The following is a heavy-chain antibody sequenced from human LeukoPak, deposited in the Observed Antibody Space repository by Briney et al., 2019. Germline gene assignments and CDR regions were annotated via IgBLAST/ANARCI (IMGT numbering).Heavy chain of an antibody. J-gene: IGHJ4*02. Sequence: SGPALVKPTQTLTLTFTFSGSSLHASGMCVSWIRQPPGKALEWLALIDWDDDKYYSTSLKTRLTISKDTSKNQVVLTVTNMDLVDTGTYYCARTLYYSDSSGYYYFDYWGQGTVVTVSS. CDR1: GSSLHASGMC. V-gene: IGHV2-70*01. CDR3: ARTLYYSDSSGYYYFDY. D-gene: IGHD3-22*01. CDR2: IDWDDDK.